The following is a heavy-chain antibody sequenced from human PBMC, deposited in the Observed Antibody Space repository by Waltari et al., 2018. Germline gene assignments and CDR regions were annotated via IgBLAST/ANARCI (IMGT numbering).Heavy chain of an antibody. V-gene: IGHV3-7*01. CDR2: IKQDGSEK. CDR3: ARVRVEVAGPQGFDY. D-gene: IGHD6-19*01. CDR1: GFTFSSYW. J-gene: IGHJ4*02. Sequence: EVQLVESGGGLVQPGGSLRLSCAASGFTFSSYWMSWVRQAPGKGLEWVANIKQDGSEKYYVDFVKGRFTISRDNAKNSLYLQMNSLRAEDTAVYYCARVRVEVAGPQGFDYWGQGTLVTVSS.